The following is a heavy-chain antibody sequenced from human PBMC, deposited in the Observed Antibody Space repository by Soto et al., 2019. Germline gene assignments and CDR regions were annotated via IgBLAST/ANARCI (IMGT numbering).Heavy chain of an antibody. CDR3: VSSPATNYYDYESGYYYSWLDP. J-gene: IGHJ5*02. Sequence: QAQLRESGPGLVSPSQSLALTCTVSDVSVSSGDYYWTWIRQPPRKGLEWVGSINYSGKTYNNPGLRSRLSMSVDTSKNQFSLKLNSVTAADTATYYCVSSPATNYYDYESGYYYSWLDPWGQGTLVSVSS. V-gene: IGHV4-30-4*01. CDR2: INYSGKT. CDR1: DVSVSSGDYY. D-gene: IGHD3-3*01.